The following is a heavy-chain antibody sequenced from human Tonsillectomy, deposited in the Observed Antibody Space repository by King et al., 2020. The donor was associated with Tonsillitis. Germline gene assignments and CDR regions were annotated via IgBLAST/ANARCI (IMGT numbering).Heavy chain of an antibody. CDR1: GFPFSRFG. D-gene: IGHD2-8*01. CDR2: ISYDGSSQ. CDR3: ARSGMYCTASNCQPPYYYYSMDV. Sequence: EQLVQSGGGVVQSGGSLRLSCVVSGFPFSRFGMHWVRQAPGKGLEWLSVISYDGSSQYYADSVKGRFTISRDNPERTLYLQLSDLRTEDTAVYYCARSGMYCTASNCQPPYYYYSMDVWGQGTTVIVSS. V-gene: IGHV3-30*03. J-gene: IGHJ6*02.